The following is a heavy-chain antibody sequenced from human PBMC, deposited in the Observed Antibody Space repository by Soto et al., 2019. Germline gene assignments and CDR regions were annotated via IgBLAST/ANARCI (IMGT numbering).Heavy chain of an antibody. V-gene: IGHV3-72*01. CDR2: TRNKANRYTT. D-gene: IGHD3-3*01. Sequence: TGGSLRLSCAASGFSFSDHYMDWVRQAPGKGLEWVARTRNKANRYTTEYAASVKGRFTISRDDSKNSLYLQMNSLQTEDTAVYYCGRVGDYNFWSGSDYWGQGTLVTVSS. CDR1: GFSFSDHY. CDR3: GRVGDYNFWSGSDY. J-gene: IGHJ4*02.